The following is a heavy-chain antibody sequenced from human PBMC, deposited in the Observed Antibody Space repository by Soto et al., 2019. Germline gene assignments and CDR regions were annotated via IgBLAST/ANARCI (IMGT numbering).Heavy chain of an antibody. CDR1: GFTFSTYA. CDR2: IRNSGGGT. CDR3: AKEIAAVGIPLSDY. V-gene: IGHV3-23*01. D-gene: IGHD6-13*01. J-gene: IGHJ4*02. Sequence: PGGSLRLSCAASGFTFSTYAMSWVRQAPGKGLEWVSGIRNSGGGTYYADSVKGRFIISRDNSKNTLHLQMNSLRPEDTAIYYCAKEIAAVGIPLSDYWGQGTLVTVSS.